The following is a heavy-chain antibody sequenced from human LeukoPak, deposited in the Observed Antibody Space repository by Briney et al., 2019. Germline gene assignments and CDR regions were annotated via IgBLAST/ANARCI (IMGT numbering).Heavy chain of an antibody. CDR2: IYSGGST. Sequence: GGSLRLSCAASGFTFSSNYMSWVRQAPGKGLEWVSVIYSGGSTYYADSVKGRFTISRDNSKNTLYLQMNSLRAEDTAVYYCSRAPYDFWSGYYLVGSQPNFDLWGQGTLVTVSS. J-gene: IGHJ5*02. CDR1: GFTFSSNY. D-gene: IGHD3-3*01. V-gene: IGHV3-66*01. CDR3: SRAPYDFWSGYYLVGSQPNFDL.